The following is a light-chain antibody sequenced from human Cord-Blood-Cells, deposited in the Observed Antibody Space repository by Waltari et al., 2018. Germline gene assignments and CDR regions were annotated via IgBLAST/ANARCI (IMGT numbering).Light chain of an antibody. CDR1: VLAKKY. Sequence: SYELTQPSSVSVSPGQTARITCSGDVLAKKYARWFQQKPGQAPVLVIYKDSERPSGIPGRFSGSSSGTTVTLTSSGAQVEDEADYYCYSAADNKGVFGGGTKLTVL. V-gene: IGLV3-27*01. CDR3: YSAADNKGV. J-gene: IGLJ3*02. CDR2: KDS.